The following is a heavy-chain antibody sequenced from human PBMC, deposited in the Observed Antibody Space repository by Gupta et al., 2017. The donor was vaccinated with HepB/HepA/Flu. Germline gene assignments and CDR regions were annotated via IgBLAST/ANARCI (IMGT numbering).Heavy chain of an antibody. Sequence: QVQLQQWGAGLLKPSETLSLTCAVYGGSFSGYYWSCIRQPPGKGLEWIGEINHSGSTNYNPSLKSRVTISVDTSKNQFSLKLSSVTAADTAVYYCARVSGDRTMFGVVIQYYFDYWGQGTLVTVSS. V-gene: IGHV4-34*01. CDR1: GGSFSGYY. J-gene: IGHJ4*02. D-gene: IGHD3-3*01. CDR3: ARVSGDRTMFGVVIQYYFDY. CDR2: INHSGST.